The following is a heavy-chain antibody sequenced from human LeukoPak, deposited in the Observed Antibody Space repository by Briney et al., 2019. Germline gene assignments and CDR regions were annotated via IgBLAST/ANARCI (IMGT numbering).Heavy chain of an antibody. J-gene: IGHJ4*02. CDR1: GFTFSSYA. V-gene: IGHV3-30-3*01. Sequence: GGSLRLSCAASGFTFSSYAMHWVRQAPGKGLEWVAVISYDGSNKYYADSVKGRFTISRDNSKNTLYLQMNNLRVEDTAVYYCARDQPIGYNYGYPFDNWGQGTLVTVSS. CDR2: ISYDGSNK. CDR3: ARDQPIGYNYGYPFDN. D-gene: IGHD5-18*01.